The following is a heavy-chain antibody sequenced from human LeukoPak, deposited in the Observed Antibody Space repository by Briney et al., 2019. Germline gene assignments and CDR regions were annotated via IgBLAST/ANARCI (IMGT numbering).Heavy chain of an antibody. J-gene: IGHJ4*02. Sequence: SETLSLTCTVSGGSISSGGYYWSWIRQPPGKGLEWIGYIYYSGSTNYNPSLKSRVTISVDTSKNQFSLKLSSVTAADTAVYYCAGSSSAYYFDYWGQGTLVTVSS. CDR2: IYYSGST. D-gene: IGHD2-2*01. CDR3: AGSSSAYYFDY. V-gene: IGHV4-61*08. CDR1: GGSISSGGYY.